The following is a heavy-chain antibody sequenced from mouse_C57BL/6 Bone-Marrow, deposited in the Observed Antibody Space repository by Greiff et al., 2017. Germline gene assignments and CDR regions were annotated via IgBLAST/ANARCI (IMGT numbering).Heavy chain of an antibody. CDR1: GFTFSSYA. CDR2: ISDGGSYT. CDR3: ARGGLRRAVDY. J-gene: IGHJ4*01. V-gene: IGHV5-4*03. D-gene: IGHD6-2*01. Sequence: EVMLVESGGGLVKPGGSLKLSCAASGFTFSSYAMSWVRQTPEKRLEWVATISDGGSYTYYPDNVKGRFTISRDNAKNNLYLQMSHLKSEDTAMYYRARGGLRRAVDYWGQGTSVTVSS.